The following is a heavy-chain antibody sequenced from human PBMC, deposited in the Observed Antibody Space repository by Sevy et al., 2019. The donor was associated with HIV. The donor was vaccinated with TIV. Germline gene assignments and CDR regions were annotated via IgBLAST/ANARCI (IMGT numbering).Heavy chain of an antibody. CDR3: ARATSSGWYWAFDY. D-gene: IGHD6-19*01. CDR2: VYSTGRT. CDR1: AFTVSSNY. Sequence: GGSLRLSCAASAFTVSSNYMCWVRQGPGEGLEWVSVVYSTGRTFYADSVKGRFTLSRDNSKNTLYLQMNSLRAEDTAVYYCARATSSGWYWAFDYWGQGTLVTVSS. V-gene: IGHV3-53*01. J-gene: IGHJ4*02.